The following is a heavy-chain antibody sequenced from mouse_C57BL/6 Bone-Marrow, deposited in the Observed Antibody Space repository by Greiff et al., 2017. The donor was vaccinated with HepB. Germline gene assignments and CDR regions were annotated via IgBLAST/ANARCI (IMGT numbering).Heavy chain of an antibody. CDR1: GYSITSYY. CDR3: ATNSNPYWYFDV. CDR2: ISYSGST. D-gene: IGHD2-5*01. V-gene: IGHV3-8*01. J-gene: IGHJ1*03. Sequence: EVQLQESGPGLAKPSQSLSLTCSVTGYSITSYYWNWIRKFPGNKLEYMGYISYSGSTYYNPSLKRRISITRDTSTNQYYLQLNTVTTEDTATYYCATNSNPYWYFDVWGTGTTVTVSS.